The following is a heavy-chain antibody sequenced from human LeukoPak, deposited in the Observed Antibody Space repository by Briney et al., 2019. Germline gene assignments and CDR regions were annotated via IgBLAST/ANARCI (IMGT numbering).Heavy chain of an antibody. D-gene: IGHD2-15*01. CDR1: GGSFSGYY. J-gene: IGHJ4*02. Sequence: SETLSLTCAVYGGSFSGYYWSWSRQPAGKGLKWIGEINHSGSTNYNPSLKSRVTISVDTSKNQFSLKLSSVTAADTAVYYCARAQYQGYCSGGSCHYYFDYWGQGTLVTVSS. CDR2: INHSGST. V-gene: IGHV4-34*01. CDR3: ARAQYQGYCSGGSCHYYFDY.